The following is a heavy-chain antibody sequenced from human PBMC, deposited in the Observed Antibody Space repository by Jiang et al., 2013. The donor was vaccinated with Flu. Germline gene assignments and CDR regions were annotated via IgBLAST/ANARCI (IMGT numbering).Heavy chain of an antibody. J-gene: IGHJ6*04. CDR2: IYYSGST. D-gene: IGHD3-3*01. CDR3: ARSEPHYDFWSGYQDYYGIDV. Sequence: GPGLVKPSETLSLTCTVSGGSISSYYWSWIRQPPGKGLEWIGYIYYSGSTNYNPSLKSRVTISVDTSKNQFSLKLSSVTAADTAVYYCARSEPHYDFWSGYQDYYGIDVWGKGTTGHRLL. V-gene: IGHV4-59*01. CDR1: GGSISSYY.